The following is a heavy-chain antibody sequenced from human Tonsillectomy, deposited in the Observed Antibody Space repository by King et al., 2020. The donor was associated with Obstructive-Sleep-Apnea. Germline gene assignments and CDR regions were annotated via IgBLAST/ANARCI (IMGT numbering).Heavy chain of an antibody. CDR2: IDPSDSYT. CDR1: GYSFTSYW. J-gene: IGHJ4*02. V-gene: IGHV5-10-1*01. CDR3: ARLSLGNYDSSRYYFDY. Sequence: VQLVESGAEVKKPGESLRISCKGSGYSFTSYWISWVRQMPGKGLEWMGRIDPSDSYTNYSPSFQGHVTISADKSISTAYLQWSSLKASDTAMYYCARLSLGNYDSSRYYFDYWGQGTLVTVSS. D-gene: IGHD3-22*01.